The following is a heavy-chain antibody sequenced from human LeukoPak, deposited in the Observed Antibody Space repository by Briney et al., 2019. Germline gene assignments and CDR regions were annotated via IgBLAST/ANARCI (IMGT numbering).Heavy chain of an antibody. V-gene: IGHV4-34*01. CDR1: GGSFSDYY. D-gene: IGHD4-11*01. CDR2: IHHSGST. CDR3: ARVYSNSPYYFDY. Sequence: SETLSLTCAVLGGSFSDYYWSWIRQPPGKGLEWIGEIHHSGSTIYNPSLKSRVTISVDTSKNQFSLKLSSVTAADTAVYYCARVYSNSPYYFDYWGQGTLVTVSS. J-gene: IGHJ4*02.